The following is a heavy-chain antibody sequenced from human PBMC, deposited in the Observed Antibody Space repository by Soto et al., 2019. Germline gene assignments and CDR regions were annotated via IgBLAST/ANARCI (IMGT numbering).Heavy chain of an antibody. V-gene: IGHV3-30*01. J-gene: IGHJ6*02. Sequence: QMKLVESGGGVVQPWRSLRLSCVASGFTFTSSSMHWVRQAPGKGLEWVAYVSIDGNTKYYADSVKGRFTVSRDNSKNTVSLQINSLRPEDTALYYCASDPLHCNSVLCRMNGMHVWGQGTTVTVSS. D-gene: IGHD2-2*01. CDR1: GFTFTSSS. CDR3: ASDPLHCNSVLCRMNGMHV. CDR2: VSIDGNTK.